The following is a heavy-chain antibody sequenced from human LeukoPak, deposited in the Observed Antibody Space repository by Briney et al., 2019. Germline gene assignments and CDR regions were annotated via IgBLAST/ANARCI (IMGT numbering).Heavy chain of an antibody. D-gene: IGHD1-26*01. CDR2: INGGGTTT. J-gene: IGHJ4*02. Sequence: GGSLRLSCAASGFTFSTYAMSWVRQAPGKGLEWVSAINGGGTTTYYADSVKGRFTISRDTSKSILYLQMNSLRAEDTAVYYCAKGALLPAGHTRYFFDYWGQGTLATVSS. CDR1: GFTFSTYA. V-gene: IGHV3-23*01. CDR3: AKGALLPAGHTRYFFDY.